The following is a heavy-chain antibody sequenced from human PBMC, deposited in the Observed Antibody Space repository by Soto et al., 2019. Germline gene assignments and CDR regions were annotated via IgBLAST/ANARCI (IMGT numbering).Heavy chain of an antibody. J-gene: IGHJ3*02. D-gene: IGHD1-1*01. Sequence: EVQLLESGGGLVQPGGSLRLSCAASGFTFSTYAMTWVRQAPGKGLEWVSGISDNGGTTYYPDPVKGRFTISRDNSKSTLYLQMNSLRAEDTAVYYCAKGRGTGTTRLGAFDIWGQGTMVTVSS. CDR3: AKGRGTGTTRLGAFDI. CDR1: GFTFSTYA. V-gene: IGHV3-23*01. CDR2: ISDNGGTT.